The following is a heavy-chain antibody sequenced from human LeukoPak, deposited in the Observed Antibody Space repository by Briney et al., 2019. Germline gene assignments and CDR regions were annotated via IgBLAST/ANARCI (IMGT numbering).Heavy chain of an antibody. CDR2: ISYDGSNK. D-gene: IGHD3-3*01. CDR3: ASAIFGVIINPFDY. CDR1: GFTFSSYA. Sequence: PGRSLRLSRAASGFTFSSYAMHWVRQAPGKGLEWVAVISYDGSNKYYADSVKGRFTISRDNSKNTLYLQMNSLRAEDTAVYYCASAIFGVIINPFDYWGQGTLVTVSS. V-gene: IGHV3-30*04. J-gene: IGHJ4*02.